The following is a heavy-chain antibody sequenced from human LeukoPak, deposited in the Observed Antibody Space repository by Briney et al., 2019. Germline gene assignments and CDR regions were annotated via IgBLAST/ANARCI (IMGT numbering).Heavy chain of an antibody. Sequence: GGSLRLSCAASGFTFSSFEMNWVRQAPGKGLEWLSYISTSGTAIYYADSVKGRFTISRDNAKNSLYLQMNSLTSEDTAVYYCARRTRSSESHSFDYWGQGTLVTVSS. CDR2: ISTSGTAI. V-gene: IGHV3-48*03. J-gene: IGHJ4*02. D-gene: IGHD3-10*01. CDR1: GFTFSSFE. CDR3: ARRTRSSESHSFDY.